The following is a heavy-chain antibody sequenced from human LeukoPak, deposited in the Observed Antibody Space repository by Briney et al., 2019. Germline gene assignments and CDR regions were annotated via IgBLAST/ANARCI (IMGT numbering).Heavy chain of an antibody. CDR3: ARGPTYCSSSSCLQGE. D-gene: IGHD2-15*01. CDR2: IYTSGST. CDR1: GGSISSGSYY. V-gene: IGHV4-61*02. J-gene: IGHJ4*02. Sequence: APQTLSLTCTVSGGSISSGSYYWSWIRQPAGKGLEWIGRIYTSGSTNYNPSLKSRVTISVDTSKNQFSLKLSSVTAADTAVYYCARGPTYCSSSSCLQGEWGQGTLVTVSS.